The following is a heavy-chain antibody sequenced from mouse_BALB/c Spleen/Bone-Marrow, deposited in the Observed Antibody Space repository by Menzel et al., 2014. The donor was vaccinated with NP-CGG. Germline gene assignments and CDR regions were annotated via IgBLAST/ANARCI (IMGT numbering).Heavy chain of an antibody. J-gene: IGHJ4*01. CDR3: SRERTEGAMDS. CDR1: GYSITSGYY. CDR2: ISYDGSN. V-gene: IGHV3-6*02. Sequence: EVQRVESGPGLEKPSQSLSLTCSVTGYSITSGYYWNWIRQFPGNRLEWMGYISYDGSNNYNPSLKNRVSITRDTSKNQFFLRLISVTAEDSATYYCSRERTEGAMDSWGQGTSVTVSS.